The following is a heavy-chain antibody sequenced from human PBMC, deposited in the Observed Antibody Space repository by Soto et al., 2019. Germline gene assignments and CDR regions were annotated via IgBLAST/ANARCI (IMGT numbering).Heavy chain of an antibody. CDR3: ARRAFGSSRSFDI. V-gene: IGHV3-33*01. J-gene: IGHJ3*02. Sequence: GSLRLSCAASGFTFSNYGMHWVRQAPGKGLEWVAIIWHDGNNKYHADSVRGRFIIPRDSSKNTLYLQMNSLRAEDTALYYCARRAFGSSRSFDIWGQGTMVTVSS. D-gene: IGHD6-6*01. CDR2: IWHDGNNK. CDR1: GFTFSNYG.